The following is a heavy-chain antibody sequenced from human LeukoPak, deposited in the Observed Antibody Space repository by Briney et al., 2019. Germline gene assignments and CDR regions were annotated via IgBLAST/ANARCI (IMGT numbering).Heavy chain of an antibody. Sequence: SETLSLTCSVSGYSIRSGYHWAWFRQAPGKGLEWMGSIYQSGSTYDNLSLKSRVTLSVDTSRNQFSLKLSSVTAADTAVYYCARVPTVTFFDYWGQGTLVTVSS. J-gene: IGHJ4*02. CDR3: ARVPTVTFFDY. V-gene: IGHV4-38-2*02. CDR1: GYSIRSGYH. D-gene: IGHD4-17*01. CDR2: IYQSGST.